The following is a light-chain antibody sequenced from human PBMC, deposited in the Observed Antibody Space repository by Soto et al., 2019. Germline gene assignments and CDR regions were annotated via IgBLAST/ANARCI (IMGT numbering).Light chain of an antibody. J-gene: IGKJ1*01. CDR2: AAS. Sequence: EIVLTQSPDTLSLSPGARATLSCRASQSVSNNYLAWYQQKAGQAHRPLIYAASRRAPGVPDRFRGSGSGTDFTLTISRLEPEDSAVYYGQQYGTSPTWTFGQGTKVDIK. CDR1: QSVSNNY. CDR3: QQYGTSPTWT. V-gene: IGKV3-20*01.